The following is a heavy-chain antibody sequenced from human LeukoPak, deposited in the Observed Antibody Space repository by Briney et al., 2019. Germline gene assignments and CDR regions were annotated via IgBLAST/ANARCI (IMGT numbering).Heavy chain of an antibody. CDR2: IYYSGST. CDR1: GGSISSYY. CDR3: ALRLRYFDWSRRQDAFDI. Sequence: SETLSLTCTVSGGSISSYYWSWIRQPPGKGLEWIGYIYYSGSTNYNPSLKSRVTISVDTSKNQFSLKLSSVTAADTAVYYCALRLRYFDWSRRQDAFDIWGQGTMVTVSS. D-gene: IGHD3-9*01. V-gene: IGHV4-59*12. J-gene: IGHJ3*02.